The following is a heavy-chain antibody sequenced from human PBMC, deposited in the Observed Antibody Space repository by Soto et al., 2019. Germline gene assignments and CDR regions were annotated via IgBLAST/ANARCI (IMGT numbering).Heavy chain of an antibody. CDR3: ARDWTHYDSSGPGDY. V-gene: IGHV1-3*01. CDR1: GYTFTIYP. Sequence: GASVKVSCKASGYTFTIYPMHWARQAPGQGPEWMGWINAGNGDTKYSQKFQGRVTITRDTSASTAYMELSSLRSEDTAVYYCARDWTHYDSSGPGDYWGQGTLVTVSS. D-gene: IGHD3-22*01. CDR2: INAGNGDT. J-gene: IGHJ4*02.